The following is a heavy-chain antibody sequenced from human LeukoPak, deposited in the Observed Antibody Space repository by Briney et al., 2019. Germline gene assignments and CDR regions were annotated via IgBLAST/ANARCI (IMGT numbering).Heavy chain of an antibody. CDR3: ARHPSSGWYRDAFDI. CDR1: GGSISSYY. J-gene: IGHJ3*02. D-gene: IGHD6-19*01. CDR2: IYTSGST. V-gene: IGHV4-4*07. Sequence: SEILSLTCTVSGGSISSYYWSWIRQPARKGLEWIGRIYTSGSTNYNPSLKSRVTMSVDTSKNKFSLKLSSVTAADTAVYYCARHPSSGWYRDAFDIWGQGTMATVSS.